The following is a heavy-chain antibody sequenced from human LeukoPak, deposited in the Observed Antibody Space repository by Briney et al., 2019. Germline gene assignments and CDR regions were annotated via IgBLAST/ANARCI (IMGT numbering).Heavy chain of an antibody. V-gene: IGHV1-8*03. D-gene: IGHD3-10*01. CDR3: ARGGWFGEFPYYMDV. CDR1: GYTFTNYD. CDR2: MNPNSGNT. J-gene: IGHJ6*03. Sequence: GESLKISCKASGYTFTNYDINWVRQATGQGLEWMGWMNPNSGNTGYGQKFQGRVTITRNTSISTAYMELSSLRSEDTAVYYCARGGWFGEFPYYMDVWGKGTTVTVSS.